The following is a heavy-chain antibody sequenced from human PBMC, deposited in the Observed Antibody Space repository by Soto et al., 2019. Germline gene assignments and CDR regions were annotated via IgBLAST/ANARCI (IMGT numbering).Heavy chain of an antibody. Sequence: EVQLVESGGGLVQPGRSLRLSCAASGFTFDDYAMHWVRQAPGKGLEWVSGISWNSGSIGYADSVKGRFTISRDNAKNSLYLQMNSLRAKDTALYYCAKDYSGYDYGYFDYWGQGTLVTVSS. CDR2: ISWNSGSI. D-gene: IGHD5-12*01. CDR3: AKDYSGYDYGYFDY. J-gene: IGHJ4*02. CDR1: GFTFDDYA. V-gene: IGHV3-9*01.